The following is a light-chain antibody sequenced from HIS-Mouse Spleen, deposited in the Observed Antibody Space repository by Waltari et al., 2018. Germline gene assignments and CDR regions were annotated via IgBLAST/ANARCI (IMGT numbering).Light chain of an antibody. CDR3: SSYAGSNNFDV. V-gene: IGLV2-8*01. CDR1: SSDVGGYNY. CDR2: EVS. Sequence: QSALTQPPSASGSPGQSVTISCTGTSSDVGGYNYVSWYQQHPGKAPKLMIYEVSKRPQWVPDRFSGSKSGNTASLTVSGLQAEDEADYYCSSYAGSNNFDVFGTGTKVTVL. J-gene: IGLJ1*01.